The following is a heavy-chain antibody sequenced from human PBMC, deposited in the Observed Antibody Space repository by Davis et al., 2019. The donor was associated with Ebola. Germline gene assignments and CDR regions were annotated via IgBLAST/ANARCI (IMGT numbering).Heavy chain of an antibody. V-gene: IGHV1-18*01. CDR1: GYSFTDDG. CDR2: ISTYNANT. J-gene: IGHJ4*02. D-gene: IGHD1-1*01. CDR3: ARDGRGITGPSEY. Sequence: ASVKVSCKASGYSFTDDGISWVRQAPEQGLEWMGWISTYNANTNYAQKVQGRITMTTDTYTSTDYMERRELRSDDTARDYCARDGRGITGPSEYWGQGTLVTVSS.